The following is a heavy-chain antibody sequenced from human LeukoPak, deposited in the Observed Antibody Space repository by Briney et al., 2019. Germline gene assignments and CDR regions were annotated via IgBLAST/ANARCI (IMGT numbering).Heavy chain of an antibody. D-gene: IGHD3-10*01. CDR1: SYSISSGYY. CDR2: IYHSGST. CDR3: ARVDYPKTYYYGSGSHDY. Sequence: PSETLSLTCTVSSYSISSGYYWGWIRQPPGKGLEWIGSIYHSGSTYYNPSLKSRVTISVDTSKNQFSLKLSSVTAADTAVYYCARVDYPKTYYYGSGSHDYWGQGTLVTVSS. V-gene: IGHV4-38-2*02. J-gene: IGHJ4*02.